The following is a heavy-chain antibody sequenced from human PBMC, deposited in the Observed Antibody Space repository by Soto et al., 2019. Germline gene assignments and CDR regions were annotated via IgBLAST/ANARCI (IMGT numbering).Heavy chain of an antibody. CDR2: IYYSGST. Sequence: PSETLSLTCTVSGGSISSSSYYWGWIRQPPGKGLEWIGSIYYSGSTYYNPSLKSQVTISVDTSKNQFSLKLSSVTAADTAVYYCARRGWDFGVVIPFDPWGQGTLVTVSS. D-gene: IGHD3-3*01. V-gene: IGHV4-39*01. J-gene: IGHJ5*02. CDR3: ARRGWDFGVVIPFDP. CDR1: GGSISSSSYY.